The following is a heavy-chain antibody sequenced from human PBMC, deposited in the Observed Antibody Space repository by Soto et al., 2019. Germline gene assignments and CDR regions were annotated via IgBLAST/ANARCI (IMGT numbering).Heavy chain of an antibody. V-gene: IGHV4-61*08. CDR1: SDSVNTGDIY. Sequence: LSLTCTVSSDSVNTGDIYWILIRQPPGKALELIAYIYSIVSTKYNPSLKSRVTISRDTSKNQFSLKMTSVTAEDTAVYYCARSGGGSGWVGGQGTLVTVSS. CDR3: ARSGGGSGWV. J-gene: IGHJ4*02. CDR2: IYSIVST. D-gene: IGHD6-19*01.